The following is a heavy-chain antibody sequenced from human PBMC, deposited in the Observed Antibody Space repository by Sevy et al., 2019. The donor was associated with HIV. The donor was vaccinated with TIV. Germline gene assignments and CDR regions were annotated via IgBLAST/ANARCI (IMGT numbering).Heavy chain of an antibody. CDR1: GFTFGGYA. CDR2: LSHDGDKK. V-gene: IGHV3-30*01. D-gene: IGHD2-8*01. Sequence: GGSLRLSCAASGFTFGGYAMHWVRQAPGKGLEWMAALSHDGDKKYYADSVKGRFTISRDNSKNILFLQMNSLKVEDSAMYYGARRDLNDVFLMDSWGQGTLVTVSS. J-gene: IGHJ4*02. CDR3: ARRDLNDVFLMDS.